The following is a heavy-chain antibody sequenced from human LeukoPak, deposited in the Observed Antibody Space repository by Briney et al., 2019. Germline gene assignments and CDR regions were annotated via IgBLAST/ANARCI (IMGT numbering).Heavy chain of an antibody. D-gene: IGHD3-16*01. CDR1: GFTVSSNY. J-gene: IGHJ3*02. Sequence: GGSLRLSCAASGFTVSSNYMSWVRQAPGKGLEWVSTIGVGLDGAHDADSVKGRFTISRDNSKNSLYLQMSSLRAEDTAIYYCAKGLIPGGGTSGAFDIWGQGTMVTVSS. V-gene: IGHV3-23*01. CDR3: AKGLIPGGGTSGAFDI. CDR2: IGVGLDGA.